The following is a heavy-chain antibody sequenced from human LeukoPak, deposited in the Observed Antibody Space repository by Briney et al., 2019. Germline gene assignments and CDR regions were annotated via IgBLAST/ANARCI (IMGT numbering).Heavy chain of an antibody. Sequence: GASVKVSCKASGYTFTSYDINWVRQATGQGPEWMGWMSPYSVNTVYAQKFQGRVTMTRNTSIGTAYMDLSSLRSEDTAVYYCARGYYDSGGYYFDFWGPGTLVTVSS. CDR2: MSPYSVNT. D-gene: IGHD3-22*01. J-gene: IGHJ4*02. CDR3: ARGYYDSGGYYFDF. CDR1: GYTFTSYD. V-gene: IGHV1-8*01.